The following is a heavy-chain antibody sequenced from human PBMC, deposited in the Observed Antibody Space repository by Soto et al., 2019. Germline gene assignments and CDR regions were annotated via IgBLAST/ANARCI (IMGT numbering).Heavy chain of an antibody. CDR1: GYTFTSYA. V-gene: IGHV1-3*01. CDR3: AALGQWLVRYAFDI. CDR2: INAGNGNT. D-gene: IGHD6-19*01. Sequence: GASVKVSCKASGYTFTSYAMHWVRQAPGQRLEWMGWINAGNGNTKYSQKFQGRVNITRDTSASTAYMELSSLRSEDTAVYYCAALGQWLVRYAFDIWGQGTMVTVSS. J-gene: IGHJ3*02.